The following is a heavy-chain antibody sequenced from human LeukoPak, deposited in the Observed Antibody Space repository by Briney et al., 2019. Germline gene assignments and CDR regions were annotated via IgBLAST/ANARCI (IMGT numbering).Heavy chain of an antibody. J-gene: IGHJ4*02. CDR2: INGDGSGT. CDR3: ARGYYSGSRIDY. V-gene: IGHV3-74*01. D-gene: IGHD1-26*01. Sequence: GTSLRLSCAASGFTFSSNWMHWARQAPGKGLVWVSRINGDGSGTNYADSVKGRFTISRDNAKNTLYLQMNSLRAEDTAVYYCARGYYSGSRIDYWGQGTLVTVSS. CDR1: GFTFSSNW.